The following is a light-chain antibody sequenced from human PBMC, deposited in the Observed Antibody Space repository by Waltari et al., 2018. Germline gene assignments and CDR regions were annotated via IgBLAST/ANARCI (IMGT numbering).Light chain of an antibody. J-gene: IGLJ1*01. CDR1: SSDVGGYNY. Sequence: QSALTQPASVSGSPGQSTTFSCTGTSSDVGGYNYFSWYQQPPGKVPKLMIYEVSNRPSGVSNRFSGSKSGNTASLTISGLQAEDEADYYCLSYTSSSTYVFGTGTKVTVL. V-gene: IGLV2-14*01. CDR3: LSYTSSSTYV. CDR2: EVS.